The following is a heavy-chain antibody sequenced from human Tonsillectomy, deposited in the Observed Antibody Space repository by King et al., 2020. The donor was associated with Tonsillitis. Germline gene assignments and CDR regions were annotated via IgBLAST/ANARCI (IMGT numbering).Heavy chain of an antibody. V-gene: IGHV3-23*04. CDR1: GFTFSSYA. Sequence: VQLVESGGGLVQPGGSLRLSCAASGFTFSSYAMSWVRQAPGKGLEWVSAISGSGGSTYYADSVKGRFTISRDNSKNTLYLQMNSLRAEDTAVYYCADLYYDSSSSGTGKFDYWGQGTLVTVSS. CDR2: ISGSGGST. J-gene: IGHJ4*02. CDR3: ADLYYDSSSSGTGKFDY. D-gene: IGHD3-22*01.